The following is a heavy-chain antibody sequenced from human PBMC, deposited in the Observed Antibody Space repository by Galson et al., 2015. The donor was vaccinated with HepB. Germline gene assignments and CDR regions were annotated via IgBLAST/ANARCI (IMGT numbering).Heavy chain of an antibody. J-gene: IGHJ3*02. D-gene: IGHD3-10*01. V-gene: IGHV1-3*01. CDR3: ARQAYGSGSMPDAFDI. CDR1: GYTFTSYA. CDR2: INAGNGNT. Sequence: SVKVSCKASGYTFTSYAMHWVRRAPGQRLEWMGWINAGNGNTKYSQKFQGRVTITRDTSASTAYMELSSLRSEDTAVYYCARQAYGSGSMPDAFDIWGQGTMVTVSS.